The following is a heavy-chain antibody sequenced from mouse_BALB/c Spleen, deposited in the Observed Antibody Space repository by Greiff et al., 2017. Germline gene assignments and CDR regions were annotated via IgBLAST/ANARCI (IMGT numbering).Heavy chain of an antibody. D-gene: IGHD2-2*01. CDR2: IYPSDSYT. V-gene: IGHV1-69*02. CDR3: TSMNGYYFDY. Sequence: QVQLQQPGAELVRPGASVKLSCKASGYTFTSYWINWVKQRPGQGLEWIGNIYPSDSYTNYNQKFKDKATLTVDKSSSTAYMQLSSPTSEDSAVYYCTSMNGYYFDYWGQGTTLTVSS. CDR1: GYTFTSYW. J-gene: IGHJ2*01.